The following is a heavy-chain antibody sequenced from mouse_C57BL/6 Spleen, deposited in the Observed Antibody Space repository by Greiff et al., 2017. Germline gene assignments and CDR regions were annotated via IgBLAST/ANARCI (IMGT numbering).Heavy chain of an antibody. CDR2: IDPSDSYT. D-gene: IGHD2-5*01. CDR3: ARSYYSNYYFDY. V-gene: IGHV1-50*01. J-gene: IGHJ2*01. Sequence: QVQLQQPGAELVKPGASVKLSCKASGYTFTSYWMQWVKQRPGQGLEWIGEIDPSDSYTNYNQKFKGKATLTVDTSSSTAYMQLSSLTSEDSAVYYCARSYYSNYYFDYWGQGTTRTVSS. CDR1: GYTFTSYW.